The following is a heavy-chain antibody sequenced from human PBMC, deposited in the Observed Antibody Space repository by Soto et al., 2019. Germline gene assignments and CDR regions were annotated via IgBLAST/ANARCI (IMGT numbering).Heavy chain of an antibody. J-gene: IGHJ4*02. V-gene: IGHV1-69*06. D-gene: IGHD5-18*01. CDR1: GGTFSSYA. CDR2: IIPIFGTA. CDR3: AREAGYSYGHSFDY. Sequence: QVQLVQSGAEVKKPGSSVKVSCKASGGTFSSYAISWVRQAPGQGLEWMGGIIPIFGTANYAQKFQGRVTITADTSTSTAYRELSRLSSEDTAVYYWAREAGYSYGHSFDYWGQGTLVTVSS.